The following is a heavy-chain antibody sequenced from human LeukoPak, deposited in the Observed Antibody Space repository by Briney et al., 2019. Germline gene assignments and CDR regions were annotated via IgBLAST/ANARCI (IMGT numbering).Heavy chain of an antibody. CDR3: ARDMVRGRTSYWYFDL. CDR1: GYTFTSYA. D-gene: IGHD3-10*01. Sequence: ASVKVSCKASGYTFTSYAMHWVRQAPGQRLEWMGWINAGNGNTKYSQKFQGGVTITRDTSASTAYMELSSLRSEDTAVYYCARDMVRGRTSYWYFDLWGRGTLVTVSS. J-gene: IGHJ2*01. V-gene: IGHV1-3*01. CDR2: INAGNGNT.